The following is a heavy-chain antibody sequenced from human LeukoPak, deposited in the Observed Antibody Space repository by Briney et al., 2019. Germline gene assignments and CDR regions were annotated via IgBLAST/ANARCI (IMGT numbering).Heavy chain of an antibody. V-gene: IGHV1-2*02. Sequence: ASVKVSCKASGYTFTGSYIHRVRQAPGQGLEWMGWINPNSGGTSYAQKFQGRVTMTRDTSISTAYMELSRLRSDDTAVYFCATDLALYCSSATCLPDSWGQGTLVTVSS. J-gene: IGHJ4*02. CDR2: INPNSGGT. D-gene: IGHD2-2*01. CDR3: ATDLALYCSSATCLPDS. CDR1: GYTFTGSY.